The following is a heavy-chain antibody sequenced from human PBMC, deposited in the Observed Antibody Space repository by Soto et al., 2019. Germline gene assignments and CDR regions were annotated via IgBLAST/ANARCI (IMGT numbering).Heavy chain of an antibody. V-gene: IGHV4-34*01. CDR1: GGSFSGYY. CDR3: ARGFMAVAASGDVDY. J-gene: IGHJ4*02. Sequence: QVQLQQWGAGLLKPSETLSLTCAVYGGSFSGYYWSWIRQPPGKGLEWNGEINHSGSTNYNPYLKSRVTISVDTSKNQFSLKLSSVTAADTAVYYCARGFMAVAASGDVDYWGQGTLVTVSS. CDR2: INHSGST. D-gene: IGHD6-19*01.